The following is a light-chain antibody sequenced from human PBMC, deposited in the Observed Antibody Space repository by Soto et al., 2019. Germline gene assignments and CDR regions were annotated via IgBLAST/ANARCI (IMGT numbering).Light chain of an antibody. CDR1: DSNVGAGFD. V-gene: IGLV1-40*01. J-gene: IGLJ1*01. CDR3: QSYDSSLSGV. Sequence: QSVLTQPPSVSGAPGQTITISCTGSDSNVGAGFDVHWYQQLPGTARKLLIYGNIVRPSGVRDRFSGSKSGTSASLAITGLRGEDEADYYCQSYDSSLSGVFGSGTKLTVL. CDR2: GNI.